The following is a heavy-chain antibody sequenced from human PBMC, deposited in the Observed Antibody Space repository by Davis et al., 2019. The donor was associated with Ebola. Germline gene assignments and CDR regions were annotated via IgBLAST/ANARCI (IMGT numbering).Heavy chain of an antibody. CDR2: IKQDGSEK. Sequence: GESLKISCAASGFTFSSYWMSWVRQAPGKGLEWVANIKQDGSEKYYVDSVKGRFTISRDNAKNSLYLQMNSLRAEDTAVYYCARDNDGDSLLDIWGQGTMVTVSS. V-gene: IGHV3-7*01. CDR1: GFTFSSYW. CDR3: ARDNDGDSLLDI. D-gene: IGHD4-17*01. J-gene: IGHJ3*02.